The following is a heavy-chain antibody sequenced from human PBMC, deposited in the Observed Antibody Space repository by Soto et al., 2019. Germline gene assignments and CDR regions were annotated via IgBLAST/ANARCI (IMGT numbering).Heavy chain of an antibody. CDR1: GFTFSNAW. CDR2: IKSKTDGGTT. Sequence: GGSLRLSCAASGFTFSNAWMSWVRQAPGKGLEWVGRIKSKTDGGTTDYAAPVKGRFTISRGDSKNTLYLQMNSLKTEDTAVYYCTTGLPSTIAPDYYYGMAVWGQGTTVTVSS. CDR3: TTGLPSTIAPDYYYGMAV. V-gene: IGHV3-15*01. D-gene: IGHD6-25*01. J-gene: IGHJ6*02.